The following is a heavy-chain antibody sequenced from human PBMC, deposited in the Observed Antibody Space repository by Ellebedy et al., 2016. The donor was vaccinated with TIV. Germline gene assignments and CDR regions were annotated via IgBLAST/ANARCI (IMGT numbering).Heavy chain of an antibody. CDR2: IIPIFGTA. CDR3: ARDTRIYCGGDCYVVGAFDI. J-gene: IGHJ3*02. Sequence: ASVKVSCKASGGTFSSYAISWVRQAPGQGLEWMGGIIPIFGTANYAQKFQGRVTITADESTSTAYMELSSLRSEDTAVYYCARDTRIYCGGDCYVVGAFDIWGQGTMVTVSS. CDR1: GGTFSSYA. V-gene: IGHV1-69*13. D-gene: IGHD2-21*02.